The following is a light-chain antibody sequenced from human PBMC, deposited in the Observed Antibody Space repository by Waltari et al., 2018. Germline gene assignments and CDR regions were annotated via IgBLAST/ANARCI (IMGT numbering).Light chain of an antibody. V-gene: IGLV3-19*01. J-gene: IGLJ3*02. CDR1: SLRSYY. CDR3: NSRDSSGDWV. Sequence: SSELTQDPAVSVALGQTVRITCQGDSLRSYYASWYQQKPGQAPVLVIYGKNNRPSGIPDRFSGSSSGNTASLTITGAQAEDEADYYRNSRDSSGDWVFGGGTKLTVL. CDR2: GKN.